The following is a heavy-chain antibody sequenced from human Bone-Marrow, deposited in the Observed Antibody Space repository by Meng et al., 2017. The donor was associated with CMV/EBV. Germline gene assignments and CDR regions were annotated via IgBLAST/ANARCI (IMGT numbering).Heavy chain of an antibody. CDR2: ISWNSGSI. CDR1: GFTFDDYA. V-gene: IGHV3-9*03. CDR3: ARRNWYFDL. J-gene: IGHJ2*01. Sequence: GGSLRLSCAASGFTFDDYAMHWVRQAPGKGLEWVSGISWNSGSIGYADSVKGRFTISRDNAKNSLYLQMNSLRAEDMALYYCARRNWYFDLWGRGTLVTVSS.